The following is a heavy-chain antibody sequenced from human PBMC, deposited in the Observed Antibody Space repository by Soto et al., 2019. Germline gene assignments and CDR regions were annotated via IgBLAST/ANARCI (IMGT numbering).Heavy chain of an antibody. CDR1: GYTFTSYG. CDR3: ARGQIQSDFGY. J-gene: IGHJ4*02. V-gene: IGHV1-18*04. CDR2: ISAYNDNT. D-gene: IGHD3-3*01. Sequence: AASVKVSCKASGYTFTSYGLNWVRQAPGQGLEWMGWISAYNDNTYYAQKVQGRVILTIDTSTSTGSMELRSLISDDTAVYYCARGQIQSDFGYWGQGSLVTVSS.